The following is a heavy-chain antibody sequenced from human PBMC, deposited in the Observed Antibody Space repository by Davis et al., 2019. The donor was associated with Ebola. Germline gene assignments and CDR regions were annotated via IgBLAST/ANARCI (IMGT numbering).Heavy chain of an antibody. CDR3: ARLETVTGLDY. Sequence: SETLSLTCAVYGESFSGYYWSWIRQPPGKGLEWIGYIYYSGSTNYNPSLKSRVTISVDTSKNQFSLKLSSVTAADTAVYYCARLETVTGLDYWGQGTLVTVSS. CDR2: IYYSGST. D-gene: IGHD6-19*01. CDR1: GESFSGYY. J-gene: IGHJ4*02. V-gene: IGHV4-59*01.